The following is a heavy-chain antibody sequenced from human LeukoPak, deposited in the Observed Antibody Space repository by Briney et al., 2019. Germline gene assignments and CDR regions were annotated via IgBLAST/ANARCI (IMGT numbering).Heavy chain of an antibody. CDR3: VRAWDGYTKGWDY. D-gene: IGHD5-24*01. CDR2: IYIDGGT. CDR1: GVTVSDNY. J-gene: IGHJ4*02. Sequence: PGGSLRLSCAVSGVTVSDNYMSWVRQVPGKGLEWVSVIYIDGGTYNSDSVEGRFTNSRDRSKNTLYLQMNSLRAEDTAVYYCVRAWDGYTKGWDYWGQGTLVTVSS. V-gene: IGHV3-53*01.